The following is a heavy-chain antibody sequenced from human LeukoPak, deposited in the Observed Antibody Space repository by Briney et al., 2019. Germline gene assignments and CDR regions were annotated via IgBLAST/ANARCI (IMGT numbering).Heavy chain of an antibody. V-gene: IGHV4-59*08. CDR2: FHYSGIT. Sequence: SETLSLTCTVSGGSISSYYWSWIRQPPGKGLEWIGYFHYSGITNYNPSLASRVTMSGDTSKSQFSLKLSSVTVADTAVYYCARRGLNWYFDLWGRGTLVTVSS. CDR3: ARRGLNWYFDL. CDR1: GGSISSYY. J-gene: IGHJ2*01.